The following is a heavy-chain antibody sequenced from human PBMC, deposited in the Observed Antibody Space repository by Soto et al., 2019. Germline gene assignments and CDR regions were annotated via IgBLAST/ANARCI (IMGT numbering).Heavy chain of an antibody. Sequence: PXGSLRLSCSASGFTFSSYAMSWVRQAPGKGLEWVSAISGSGGSTYYADSVKGRFTISRDNSKNTLYLQMNSLRAEDTAVYYCAKDSEQQLVLVDYWGQGTLVTVSS. CDR2: ISGSGGST. D-gene: IGHD6-13*01. J-gene: IGHJ4*02. V-gene: IGHV3-23*01. CDR3: AKDSEQQLVLVDY. CDR1: GFTFSSYA.